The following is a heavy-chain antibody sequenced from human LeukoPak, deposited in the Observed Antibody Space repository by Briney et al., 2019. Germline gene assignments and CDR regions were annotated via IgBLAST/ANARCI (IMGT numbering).Heavy chain of an antibody. CDR1: GFTSSSYG. CDR2: IWYGGSNK. CDR3: AKASGRDYYYYYMDV. J-gene: IGHJ6*03. Sequence: GGSLRLSCAASGFTSSSYGMHWVRQAPGKGLEWVAVIWYGGSNKYYADSVKGRFTISRDNSKNTLYLQMNSLRAEDTAVYYCAKASGRDYYYYYMDVWGKGTTVTVSS. V-gene: IGHV3-30*02. D-gene: IGHD3-10*01.